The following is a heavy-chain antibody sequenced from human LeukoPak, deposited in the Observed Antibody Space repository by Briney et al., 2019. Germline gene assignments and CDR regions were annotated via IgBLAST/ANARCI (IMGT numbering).Heavy chain of an antibody. CDR3: ARDQADLRAFDI. Sequence: PGGSLRLSCAASGFTVSSNYMSWVRQAPGKGLEWVSVIYSGGSTYYADSVKGRVTISRDNSKNTLYLQMNSLRAEDTAVYYCARDQADLRAFDIWGQGTMVTVSS. CDR2: IYSGGST. CDR1: GFTVSSNY. D-gene: IGHD6-13*01. J-gene: IGHJ3*02. V-gene: IGHV3-53*01.